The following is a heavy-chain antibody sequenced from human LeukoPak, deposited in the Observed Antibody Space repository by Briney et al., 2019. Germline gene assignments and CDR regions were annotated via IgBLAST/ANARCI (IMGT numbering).Heavy chain of an antibody. CDR3: AREGLYGLAFDI. D-gene: IGHD2-8*01. V-gene: IGHV1-8*01. J-gene: IGHJ3*02. Sequence: ASVKVSCKASGYTFTSYDINWVRQATGQGLEWMGWMNPNSGNTGYAQKFQGRVTMTRNTSVSTAYMELSSLRSEDTAVYYCAREGLYGLAFDIWGQGTMVTVSS. CDR1: GYTFTSYD. CDR2: MNPNSGNT.